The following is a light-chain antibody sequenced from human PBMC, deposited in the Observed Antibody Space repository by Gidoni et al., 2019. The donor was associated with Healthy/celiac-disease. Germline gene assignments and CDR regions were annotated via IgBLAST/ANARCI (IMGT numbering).Light chain of an antibody. CDR2: DAS. V-gene: IGKV3-11*01. CDR1: QSVSSY. J-gene: IGKJ2*01. Sequence: EIVLTQYPATLYLSPGERATLSCRASQSVSSYLAWYQQKPGQAPRLLIYDASNRATGIPARFSGSGSGTDFTLTISSLEPEDFAFYYCQQRSNWPPLYTFGQGTKLEIK. CDR3: QQRSNWPPLYT.